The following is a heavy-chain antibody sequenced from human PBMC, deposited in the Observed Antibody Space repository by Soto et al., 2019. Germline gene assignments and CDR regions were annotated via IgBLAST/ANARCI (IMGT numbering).Heavy chain of an antibody. CDR3: ARGGALSTSWYWGDGLDS. D-gene: IGHD6-13*01. CDR2: IIPVFGTP. V-gene: IGHV1-69*06. CDR1: GYSFSSHA. J-gene: IGHJ4*02. Sequence: QVQLEQSGSEVKKSGSSVKVSCKASGYSFSSHAITWVRQAPGQGLEWMGGIIPVFGTPSYAQKFQGRVKISGDKTTNTSYLELRSLRSEDTAVYYCARGGALSTSWYWGDGLDSWGQGTQVTVSS.